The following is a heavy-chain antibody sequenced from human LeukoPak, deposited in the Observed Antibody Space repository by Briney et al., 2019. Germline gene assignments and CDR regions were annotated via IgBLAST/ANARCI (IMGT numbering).Heavy chain of an antibody. D-gene: IGHD5-18*01. CDR3: ATHRGYSYGTAEDFDY. V-gene: IGHV3-7*01. CDR1: GFTFSHYW. Sequence: GSLRLSCAASGFTFSHYWMSWVRQAPGKGLEWMANIKQDGSEKYYVDSVKGRFTISRDNAKNSLYLQMNSLRAEDTALYYCATHRGYSYGTAEDFDYWGQGTLVTVSS. J-gene: IGHJ4*02. CDR2: IKQDGSEK.